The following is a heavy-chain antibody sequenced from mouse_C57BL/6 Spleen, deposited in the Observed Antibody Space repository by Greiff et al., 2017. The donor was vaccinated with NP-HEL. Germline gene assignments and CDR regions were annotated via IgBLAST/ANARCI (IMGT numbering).Heavy chain of an antibody. D-gene: IGHD4-1*02. CDR1: GYTFTSYW. Sequence: QVQLQQSGAELVKPGASVKMSCKASGYTFTSYWITWVKQRPGQGLEWIGDIYPGSGSTNYNEKFKSKATLTVDTSSSTAYMQLSSLTSEDSAVYYCARAPTGTNYAMDYWGQGTSVTVSS. CDR2: IYPGSGST. V-gene: IGHV1-55*01. CDR3: ARAPTGTNYAMDY. J-gene: IGHJ4*01.